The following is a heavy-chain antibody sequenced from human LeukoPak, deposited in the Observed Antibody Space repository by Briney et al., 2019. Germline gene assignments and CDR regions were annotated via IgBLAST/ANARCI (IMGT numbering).Heavy chain of an antibody. CDR3: AGVGNGGYVGFDY. D-gene: IGHD5-12*01. CDR1: SGSMSSGDYY. CDR2: ISSSGTT. Sequence: SETLSLTCTVSSGSMSSGDYYWSWIHQPPGKGLEWIGYISSSGTTYYNPSLRSRITISVDSSKSQFSLNLSSVTASDTAVYYCAGVGNGGYVGFDYWGQGTLVTVSS. J-gene: IGHJ4*02. V-gene: IGHV4-30-4*01.